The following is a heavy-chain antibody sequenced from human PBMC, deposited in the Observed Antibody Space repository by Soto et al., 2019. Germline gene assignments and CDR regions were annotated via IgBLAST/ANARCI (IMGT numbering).Heavy chain of an antibody. CDR2: ISGSGGST. CDR1: GFTFSSYA. D-gene: IGHD3-10*01. Sequence: PGGSLRLSCAASGFTFSSYAMSWVRQAPGKGLEWVTAISGSGGSTYYADSVKGRFTISRDNSKNTLYLQMNSLRAEDTAVYYCAKGVRGNYYYYGMDVWGQGTTVTVSS. J-gene: IGHJ6*02. CDR3: AKGVRGNYYYYGMDV. V-gene: IGHV3-23*01.